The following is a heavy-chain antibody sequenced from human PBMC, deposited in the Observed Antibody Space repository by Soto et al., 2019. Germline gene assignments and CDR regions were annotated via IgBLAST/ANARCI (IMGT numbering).Heavy chain of an antibody. D-gene: IGHD6-13*01. J-gene: IGHJ4*02. CDR3: ARDLGETAAGPFDY. CDR1: GFTFSSYS. V-gene: IGHV3-21*01. Sequence: GGSLRLSCAASGFTFSSYSMNWVRQAPGKGLEWVSSISSSSSYIYYADSVKGRFTISRDNAKNSLYLQMNSLRAEDTAVYYCARDLGETAAGPFDYWGQGTLVTVSS. CDR2: ISSSSSYI.